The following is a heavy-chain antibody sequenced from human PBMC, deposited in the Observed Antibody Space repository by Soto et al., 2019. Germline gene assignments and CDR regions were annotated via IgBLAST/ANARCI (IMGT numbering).Heavy chain of an antibody. CDR3: AKDAVSYNGKWDWFDS. D-gene: IGHD1-26*01. CDR1: RFIFSDYA. CDR2: IGGGNTDR. J-gene: IGHJ5*01. V-gene: IGHV3-23*01. Sequence: DVQLLESGGGLVQPGGSLTLSCAASRFIFSDYAMNWVRQAPGKGLEGVSSIGGGNTDRYYADSVKGRFIISRDNSKNTMYLHMNSLRDDDTAVYYCAKDAVSYNGKWDWFDSWGQGTLVTVSS.